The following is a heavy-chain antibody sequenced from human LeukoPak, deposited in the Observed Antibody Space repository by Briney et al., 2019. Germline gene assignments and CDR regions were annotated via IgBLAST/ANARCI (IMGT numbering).Heavy chain of an antibody. V-gene: IGHV1-24*01. D-gene: IGHD1-26*01. CDR3: ATELPRGLLSY. CDR1: LYTPTELS. CDR2: FDVEDGET. Sequence: GGSLKVSSEVSLYTPTELSMPTVRETPRKKVECRGGFDVEDGETTYAQKFQGRVTMTEDTPTGTAYMDLRSLSSEDTAVYYCATELPRGLLSYWGQGALVTVSS. J-gene: IGHJ4*02.